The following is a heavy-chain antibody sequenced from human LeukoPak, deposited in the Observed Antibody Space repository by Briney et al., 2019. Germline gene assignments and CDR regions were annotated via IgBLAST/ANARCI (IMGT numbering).Heavy chain of an antibody. V-gene: IGHV1-18*01. CDR1: GYTFTTYG. CDR2: ISAYNGNA. J-gene: IGHJ4*02. D-gene: IGHD5-18*01. Sequence: ASVKVSFKASGYTFTTYGISWVRQAPGQGLEWMGWISAYNGNANYAQKLQGRVTMTTDTSTSTVYMELRSLRSDDTAVYYCARSPPQPTFDSWGQGTLVTVSS. CDR3: ARSPPQPTFDS.